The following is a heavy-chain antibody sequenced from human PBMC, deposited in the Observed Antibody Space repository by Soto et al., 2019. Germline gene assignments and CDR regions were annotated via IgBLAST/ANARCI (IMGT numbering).Heavy chain of an antibody. V-gene: IGHV1-18*01. CDR3: ARDENDDRYYDFWSGYPHNWFDP. Sequence: QVQLVQSGAEVKKPGASVKVSCKASGYTFTSYGISWVRQAPGQGLEWMGWISAYNGNTNYAQKLQGRVTMTTDTATSTADMELRSLRSDDTAVYYCARDENDDRYYDFWSGYPHNWFDPWGQGTLVTVSS. D-gene: IGHD3-3*01. J-gene: IGHJ5*02. CDR1: GYTFTSYG. CDR2: ISAYNGNT.